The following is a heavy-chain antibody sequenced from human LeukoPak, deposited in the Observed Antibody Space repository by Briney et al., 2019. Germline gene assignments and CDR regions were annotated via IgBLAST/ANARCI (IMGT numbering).Heavy chain of an antibody. CDR1: GGSFSGYY. J-gene: IGHJ4*02. D-gene: IGHD1-7*01. Sequence: SETLSLTCAVYGGSFSGYYWSWFRQPAGKGLEWIGRIYTSGSTNYNPSLKSRVTMSVDTSKNQFSLKLSSVTAADTAVYYCAREGELPGAPFDYWGQGTLVTVSS. CDR3: AREGELPGAPFDY. CDR2: IYTSGST. V-gene: IGHV4-4*07.